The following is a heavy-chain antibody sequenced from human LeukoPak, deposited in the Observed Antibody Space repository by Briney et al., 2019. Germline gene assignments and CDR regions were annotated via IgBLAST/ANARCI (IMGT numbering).Heavy chain of an antibody. CDR3: ANYGSGTSGAFDS. CDR2: ISGRGDNT. Sequence: SGGSLRLSCAASGFTFSSYAMNWVRQAPGKGLEWVSAISGRGDNTYYADSVKGRFTISRDNSKNTLYVQMNNLRADDTAVYYCANYGSGTSGAFDSWGQGTMVTVSA. D-gene: IGHD3-10*01. V-gene: IGHV3-23*01. J-gene: IGHJ3*02. CDR1: GFTFSSYA.